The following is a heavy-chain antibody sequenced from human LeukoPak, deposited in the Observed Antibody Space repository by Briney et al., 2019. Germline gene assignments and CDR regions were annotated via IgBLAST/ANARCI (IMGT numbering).Heavy chain of an antibody. D-gene: IGHD2-8*01. CDR2: IRYDGSNK. CDR1: GFTFSSYG. Sequence: GGSLRLSCAASGFTFSSYGMHWVRQAPGKGLEWVAFIRYDGSNKYYVDSVKGRFTISRDNSKNTLYLQMNSLRAEDTAVYYCAKAHCTNGVCYFDYWGQGTLVTVSS. J-gene: IGHJ4*02. CDR3: AKAHCTNGVCYFDY. V-gene: IGHV3-30*02.